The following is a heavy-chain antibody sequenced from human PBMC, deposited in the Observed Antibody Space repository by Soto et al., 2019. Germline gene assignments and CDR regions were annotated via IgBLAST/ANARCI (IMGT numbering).Heavy chain of an antibody. J-gene: IGHJ6*02. CDR2: INHSGST. CDR1: GGSFSGYY. Sequence: LSLTCAVYGGSFSGYYWSWIRQPPGKGLEWIGEINHSGSTNYNPSLKSRVTISVDTSKNQFSLKLSSVTAADTAVYYCARVKRRTEWNYSYYYGMDVWGQGTTVTVSS. V-gene: IGHV4-34*01. CDR3: ARVKRRTEWNYSYYYGMDV. D-gene: IGHD3-3*01.